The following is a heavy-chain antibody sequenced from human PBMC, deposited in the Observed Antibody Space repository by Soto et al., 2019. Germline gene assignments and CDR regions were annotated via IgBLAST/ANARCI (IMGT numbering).Heavy chain of an antibody. CDR2: IKQDGSEK. V-gene: IGHV3-7*01. J-gene: IGHJ6*02. CDR1: GFTFSSYW. D-gene: IGHD3-16*01. Sequence: PGGSLRLSCAASGFTFSSYWMSWVRQAPGKGLEWVANIKQDGSEKYYVDSVKGRFTISRDNAKNSLYLQMNRLRAEDTAVYYCARGGGGSYYYYYGMDVWGQGTTVTVSS. CDR3: ARGGGGSYYYYYGMDV.